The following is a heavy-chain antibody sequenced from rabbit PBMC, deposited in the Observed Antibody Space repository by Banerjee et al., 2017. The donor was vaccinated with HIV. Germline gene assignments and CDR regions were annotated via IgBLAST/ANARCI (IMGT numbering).Heavy chain of an antibody. CDR2: ISTGDGSI. Sequence: QSLEESGGGLVQPEGSLTLTCKASGFSFSSGYDMCWVRQAPGKGLEWIGCISTGDGSIHYASWAKGRFTISKTSSTTVTLQMTSLTAADTATYFCARTDSDGYGDGLRLWGPGTLVTVS. CDR3: ARTDSDGYGDGLRL. J-gene: IGHJ4*01. D-gene: IGHD6-1*01. CDR1: GFSFSSGYD. V-gene: IGHV1S40*01.